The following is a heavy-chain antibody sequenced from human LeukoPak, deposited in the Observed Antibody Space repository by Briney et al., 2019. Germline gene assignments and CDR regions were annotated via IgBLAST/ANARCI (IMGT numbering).Heavy chain of an antibody. Sequence: ASVKVSCKASGYTFTGYYMHWVRQAPGQGLEWMGWINPNSGGTNYAQKFQGRVTMTRDTSISTPYLERSRLRSDDTAVYYCASVGCIWCWLLDPWGQGSLLGVSS. V-gene: IGHV1-2*02. CDR3: ASVGCIWCWLLDP. J-gene: IGHJ5*02. CDR1: GYTFTGYY. D-gene: IGHD1-26*01. CDR2: INPNSGGT.